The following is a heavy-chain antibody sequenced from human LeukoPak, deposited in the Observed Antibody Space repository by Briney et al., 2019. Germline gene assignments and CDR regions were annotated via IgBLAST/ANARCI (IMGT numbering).Heavy chain of an antibody. J-gene: IGHJ6*02. Sequence: GGSLRLSCAASGFTFSSYWMHWVRQAPGKGLLWVSRINSDGTTTYYADSVKGRFTISRDNAKNTLYLQVNSLRAEDTAVYYCARGNYYGMDVWGQGTTVIVSS. CDR1: GFTFSSYW. CDR3: ARGNYYGMDV. V-gene: IGHV3-74*01. CDR2: INSDGTTT.